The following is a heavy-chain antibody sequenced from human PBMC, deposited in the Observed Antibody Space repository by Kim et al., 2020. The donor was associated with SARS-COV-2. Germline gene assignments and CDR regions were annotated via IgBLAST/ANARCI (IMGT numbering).Heavy chain of an antibody. D-gene: IGHD2-8*02. CDR3: AREIGRTTGYYYYGMDV. CDR2: IYYSGST. Sequence: SETLSLTCTVSGGSVSSGSYYWSWIRQPPGKGLEWIGYIYYSGSTNYNPSLKSRVTISVDTSKNQFSLKLSSVTAADTAVYYCAREIGRTTGYYYYGMDVWGQGTTVPVSS. CDR1: GGSVSSGSYY. J-gene: IGHJ6*02. V-gene: IGHV4-61*01.